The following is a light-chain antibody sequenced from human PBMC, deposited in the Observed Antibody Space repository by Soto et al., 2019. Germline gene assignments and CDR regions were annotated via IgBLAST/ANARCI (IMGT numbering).Light chain of an antibody. CDR1: QTISSW. Sequence: DIQITQSPSTVSGSVGDRDTITCRASQTISSWLAWYQQKPGKAPKLLIYKASTLKSGVPSRFSGSGSGTEVTLTISSLQHDDFASYYCQHYNSYSEAFGQGTKVDIK. CDR2: KAS. V-gene: IGKV1-5*03. J-gene: IGKJ1*01. CDR3: QHYNSYSEA.